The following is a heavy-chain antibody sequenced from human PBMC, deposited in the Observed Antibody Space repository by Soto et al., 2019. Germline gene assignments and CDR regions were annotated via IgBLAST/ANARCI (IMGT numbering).Heavy chain of an antibody. V-gene: IGHV1-24*01. J-gene: IGHJ4*02. CDR3: ATGPLMSTSDSIDY. D-gene: IGHD2-2*01. CDR1: GYTLTELS. CDR2: FDPEDGET. Sequence: ASVKVSCKVSGYTLTELSMHWVLQAPGKGLEWMGGFDPEDGETIYAQKFQGRVTMTEDTSTDTAYMELSSLRSEDTAVYYCATGPLMSTSDSIDYWGQGTLVTVSS.